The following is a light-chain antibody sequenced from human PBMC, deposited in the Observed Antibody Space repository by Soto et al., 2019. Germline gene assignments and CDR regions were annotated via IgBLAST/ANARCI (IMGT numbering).Light chain of an antibody. V-gene: IGKV3-20*01. CDR2: GAS. Sequence: ELVLPQSPGTLSLSQGERATLACSASQSVSSSYLDWYQQKPGQAPSLLIYGASSRATGIPDRFSGSGSGTDFTLNISSLEPEDFAVYYCPQYGSSPLTFGGGTKVEIK. CDR3: PQYGSSPLT. CDR1: QSVSSSY. J-gene: IGKJ4*01.